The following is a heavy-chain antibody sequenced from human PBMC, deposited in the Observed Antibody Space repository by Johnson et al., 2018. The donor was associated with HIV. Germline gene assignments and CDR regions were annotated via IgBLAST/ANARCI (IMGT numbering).Heavy chain of an antibody. V-gene: IGHV3-20*04. Sequence: VHLVESGGGLVKPGGSLRLSCAASKFTFSSYAMHWVRQAPGKGLEWVSGINWNGGSTGYADSVKGRFTISRDNAKNSLYLQMNSLRAEDTALYYCARGDGGSTDAFDIWGQGTMVTVSS. CDR2: INWNGGST. J-gene: IGHJ3*02. D-gene: IGHD1-26*01. CDR3: ARGDGGSTDAFDI. CDR1: KFTFSSYA.